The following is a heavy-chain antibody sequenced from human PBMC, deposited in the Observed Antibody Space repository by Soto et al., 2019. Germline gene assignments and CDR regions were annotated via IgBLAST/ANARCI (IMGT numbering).Heavy chain of an antibody. J-gene: IGHJ6*02. Sequence: SATLSLTCTVSGGPISSSSYYWGWIRQPPGKGLEWIGSIYYSGSTYYNPSLKSRVTISVDTSKNQFSLKLSSVTAADTAVYYCARLRVEYDFWSGSRLGSYGMDVWGQGTTVT. CDR1: GGPISSSSYY. CDR2: IYYSGST. D-gene: IGHD3-3*01. V-gene: IGHV4-39*01. CDR3: ARLRVEYDFWSGSRLGSYGMDV.